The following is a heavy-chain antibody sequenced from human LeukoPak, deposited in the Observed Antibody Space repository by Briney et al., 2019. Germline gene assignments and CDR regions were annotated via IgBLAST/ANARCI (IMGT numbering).Heavy chain of an antibody. CDR3: ARRRHYSYDFWSGSFDAFDI. CDR2: INPNSGGT. CDR1: GYTFTGYY. D-gene: IGHD3-3*01. V-gene: IGHV1-2*02. Sequence: GASVKVSCKASGYTFTGYYMHWVRQAPGQGLEWMGWINPNSGGTNYAQKFQGRVTMTRDTSISTAYMELSRLRSDDTAVYYCARRRHYSYDFWSGSFDAFDIWGQGTMVTVSS. J-gene: IGHJ3*02.